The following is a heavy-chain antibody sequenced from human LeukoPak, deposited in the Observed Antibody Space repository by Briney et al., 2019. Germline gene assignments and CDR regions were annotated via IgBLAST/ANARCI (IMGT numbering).Heavy chain of an antibody. CDR3: ATNYYDSSGYYPDFDY. Sequence: GRSLRLSCAASGFTFSNYAMNWVRQAPGKGLEWVSAMTGSGRNTYYADSVKGRFTISRDNSNNTLYLQMNSLRAEDTAVYYCATNYYDSSGYYPDFDYWGQGALVTVSS. CDR2: MTGSGRNT. CDR1: GFTFSNYA. J-gene: IGHJ4*02. V-gene: IGHV3-23*01. D-gene: IGHD3-22*01.